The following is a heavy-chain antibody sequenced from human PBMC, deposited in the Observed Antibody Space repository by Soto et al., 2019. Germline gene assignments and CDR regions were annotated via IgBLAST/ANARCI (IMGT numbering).Heavy chain of an antibody. CDR1: GGSISSSIYY. CDR3: ASQTPLYYYYGIDV. Sequence: QLQLQESGPGLVKPSETLSLTCTVSGGSISSSIYYWGWIRHPPGQGLEWIGSIYYSGITYYNPALTSRLVVSVDTSKNQSSLKLSSVTAADTSWYYGASQTPLYYYYGIDVWRQGTTVTLSS. CDR2: IYYSGIT. V-gene: IGHV4-39*01. J-gene: IGHJ6*02.